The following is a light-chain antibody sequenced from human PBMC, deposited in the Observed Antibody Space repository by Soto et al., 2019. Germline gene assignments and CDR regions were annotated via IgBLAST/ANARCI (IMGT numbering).Light chain of an antibody. CDR2: TTS. Sequence: DIQLTQSPSSLSASVGDRVTITCRASQGISNLLAWHQQKPGKAPKSLIKTTSILQSGVPSRFSGSGSETDFTLTISGLQPEDFTTYYCQQYSAYPRTFGQGTRLELK. CDR3: QQYSAYPRT. V-gene: IGKV1-16*01. CDR1: QGISNL. J-gene: IGKJ5*01.